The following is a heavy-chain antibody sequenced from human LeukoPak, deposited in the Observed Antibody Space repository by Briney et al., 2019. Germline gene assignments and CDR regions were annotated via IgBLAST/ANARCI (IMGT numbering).Heavy chain of an antibody. CDR1: GGSISSNY. D-gene: IGHD5-18*01. Sequence: PSETLSLTCTVSGGSISSNYWSWIRQPPGKGLEWIGYIYNSGTTNYNPSLKSRVTISVDTSKNQFSLKLSSVTAADTAVYYCARDQRIQRYGFDPWGQGTLVTVSS. J-gene: IGHJ5*02. CDR2: IYNSGTT. CDR3: ARDQRIQRYGFDP. V-gene: IGHV4-4*08.